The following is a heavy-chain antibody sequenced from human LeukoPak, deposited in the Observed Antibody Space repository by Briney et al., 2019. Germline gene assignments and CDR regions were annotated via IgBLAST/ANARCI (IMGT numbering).Heavy chain of an antibody. Sequence: PSETLSLTCSVSGDSISNHYWSWIRQSPGKGLEWIGYIHSSGSTNYNPSLKSRVTISVDTPKNQFSLKLSSVTAADTAVYYCARRRGYYDRSGYYGIYYMDVWGKGTSVTVSS. J-gene: IGHJ6*03. V-gene: IGHV4-4*09. D-gene: IGHD3-22*01. CDR3: ARRRGYYDRSGYYGIYYMDV. CDR2: IHSSGST. CDR1: GDSISNHY.